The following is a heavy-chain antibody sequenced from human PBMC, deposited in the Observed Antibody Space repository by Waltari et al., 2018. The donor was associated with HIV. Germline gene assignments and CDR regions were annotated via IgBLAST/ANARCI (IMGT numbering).Heavy chain of an antibody. V-gene: IGHV3-48*01. D-gene: IGHD1-26*01. CDR2: ISSSSSTI. CDR1: GFTFSSYS. Sequence: EVQLVESGGGLVQPGGSLRLSCAASGFTFSSYSMNWVRQAPGKGLEWVSYISSSSSTIYYADSVKGRFTIARDNAKNSLYLQMNSLRAEDTAVYYCARDWRYSGHYGAAFDYWGQGTLVTVSS. CDR3: ARDWRYSGHYGAAFDY. J-gene: IGHJ4*02.